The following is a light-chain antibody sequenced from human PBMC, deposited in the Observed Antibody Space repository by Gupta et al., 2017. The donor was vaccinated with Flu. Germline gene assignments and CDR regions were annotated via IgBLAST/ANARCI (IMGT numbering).Light chain of an antibody. CDR1: SSDVGDYNY. J-gene: IGLJ1*01. Sequence: QSALTQPASVSGSPGQSITISCTATSSDVGDYNYVSWYQQHPGKAPKLMIYDVSNRPSGVSNRFSGSKSGSTASLAISGLQAEDEADYYCSSYTTSTTVYVFGTGTKVTVL. CDR3: SSYTTSTTVYV. CDR2: DVS. V-gene: IGLV2-14*01.